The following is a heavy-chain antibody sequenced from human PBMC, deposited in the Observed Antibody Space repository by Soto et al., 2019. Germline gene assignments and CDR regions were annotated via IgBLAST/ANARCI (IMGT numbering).Heavy chain of an antibody. J-gene: IGHJ4*02. CDR3: SRDLGELRDSS. D-gene: IGHD1-26*01. CDR2: IFSDDGT. V-gene: IGHV3-53*01. Sequence: EVQLVESGGGLVQPGGSLRLSCAASGLTVTNTYMNWVRQAPGKGLEWVSAIFSDDGTHYADSVKGLFIISRDNPKNSVYLQLNSLRAEDTAVYFCSRDLGELRDSSWGQGSLVTFSS. CDR1: GLTVTNTY.